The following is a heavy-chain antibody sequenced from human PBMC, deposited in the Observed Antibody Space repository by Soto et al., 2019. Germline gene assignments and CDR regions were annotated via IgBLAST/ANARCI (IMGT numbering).Heavy chain of an antibody. CDR3: ARGGARYYFDY. J-gene: IGHJ4*02. Sequence: QVQLVESGGGVVQPGRSLRLSCAASGFTFSSYAMHWVRQAPGKGLEWVAVISYDGSNKYYADSVKGRFTISRDNSKNTLYLQMNSLRAEDTAVYYCARGGARYYFDYWGQGTLVTVSS. D-gene: IGHD3-10*01. CDR1: GFTFSSYA. V-gene: IGHV3-30-3*01. CDR2: ISYDGSNK.